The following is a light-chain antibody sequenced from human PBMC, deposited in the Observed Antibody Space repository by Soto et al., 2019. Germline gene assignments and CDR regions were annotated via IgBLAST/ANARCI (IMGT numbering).Light chain of an antibody. Sequence: QSALTQPASVSGSLGQSITISCTGTSSDVGRYKLVSWYQQLPGKAPKFIMYEGSKRPSGVANRFSGSKSGNTASLTISGLQAEDEADYYCCSYAGSSTLYVFGTGTKLTVL. V-gene: IGLV2-23*01. J-gene: IGLJ1*01. CDR3: CSYAGSSTLYV. CDR1: SSDVGRYKL. CDR2: EGS.